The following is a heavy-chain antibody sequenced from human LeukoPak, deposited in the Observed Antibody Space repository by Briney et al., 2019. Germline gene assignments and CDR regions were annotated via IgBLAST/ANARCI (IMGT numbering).Heavy chain of an antibody. CDR1: GYSISSGYY. V-gene: IGHV4-38-2*02. Sequence: SETLSLTCTVSGYSISSGYYWGWIRQPPGKGLEWIGSIYHSGSTYYNPSLKSRVTISVDTSKNQFSLKLSSVTAADTAVYYCAREMQEWIQLWPYGGLFDYWGQGTLVTVSS. CDR2: IYHSGST. J-gene: IGHJ4*02. D-gene: IGHD5-18*01. CDR3: AREMQEWIQLWPYGGLFDY.